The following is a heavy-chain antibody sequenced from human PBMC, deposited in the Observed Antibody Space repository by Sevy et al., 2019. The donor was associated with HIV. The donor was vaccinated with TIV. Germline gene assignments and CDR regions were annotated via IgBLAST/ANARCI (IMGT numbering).Heavy chain of an antibody. V-gene: IGHV3-53*01. CDR3: ARDRQSYGSGSYYNRYFDL. Sequence: GGSLRLSCAASGFTVSSNYMSWVRQAPGKGLEWVSVIYSGGSTYYADSVKGRFTISGDNSKNTLYLQMNSLRAEDTAVYYCARDRQSYGSGSYYNRYFDLWGRGTLVTVSS. J-gene: IGHJ2*01. CDR1: GFTVSSNY. D-gene: IGHD3-10*01. CDR2: IYSGGST.